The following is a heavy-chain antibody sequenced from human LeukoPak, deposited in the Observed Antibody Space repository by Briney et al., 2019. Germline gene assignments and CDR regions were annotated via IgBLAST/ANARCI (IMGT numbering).Heavy chain of an antibody. D-gene: IGHD1-14*01. CDR3: ARTITTYYYYYYMDV. Sequence: SETLSLTCTVSGGSLSSSSYYWGWIRQPPGTGLEWIGSIYYSGSTYYNPSLKSRVTISVDTSKNQFSLKLSSVTAADTAVYYCARTITTYYYYYYMDVWGKGTTVTVSS. J-gene: IGHJ6*03. V-gene: IGHV4-39*01. CDR1: GGSLSSSSYY. CDR2: IYYSGST.